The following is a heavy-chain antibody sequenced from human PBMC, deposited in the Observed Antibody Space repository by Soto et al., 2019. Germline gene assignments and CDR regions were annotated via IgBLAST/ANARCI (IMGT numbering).Heavy chain of an antibody. J-gene: IGHJ4*02. CDR3: AKAYCGGDCYPYYFDY. CDR1: GFSFGIYA. Sequence: GSLRISCAGSGFSFGIYAMNWGRQAPGKGLEWVSGISGGGGSTYYADSVKGRFTISRDNSKNTLYLQMNSLRVEDTAVYYCAKAYCGGDCYPYYFDYWGQGTLVTAPQ. CDR2: ISGGGGST. V-gene: IGHV3-23*01. D-gene: IGHD2-21*02.